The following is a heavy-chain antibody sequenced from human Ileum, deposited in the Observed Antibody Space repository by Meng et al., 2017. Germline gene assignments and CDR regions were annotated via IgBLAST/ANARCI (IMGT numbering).Heavy chain of an antibody. V-gene: IGHV3-23*01. D-gene: IGHD1-26*01. J-gene: IGHJ4*02. CDR1: GFVFTTYA. CDR3: AKAGDGGWELDYFDS. Sequence: GSLRLSCAASGFVFTTYAMSWVRQAPGKGLEWVSAISGDGTRTYFTDSVKGRFTISRDSSKNTLSLQMNSLRAEDTAIYFCAKAGDGGWELDYFDSWGQGKLVNGAS. CDR2: ISGDGTRT.